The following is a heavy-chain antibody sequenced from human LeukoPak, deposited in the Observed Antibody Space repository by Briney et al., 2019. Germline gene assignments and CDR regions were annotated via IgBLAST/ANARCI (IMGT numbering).Heavy chain of an antibody. J-gene: IGHJ4*02. CDR2: INHSGST. CDR1: GGSFSGYY. D-gene: IGHD5-12*01. V-gene: IGHV4-34*01. CDR3: ARGFSVYSGYDRQIDY. Sequence: SETLSLTCAVYGGSFSGYYWSWIRQPPGKGLEWIGEINHSGSTNYNPSLKSRVSISVDTSKNQFSLKLSSVTAADTAVYYCARGFSVYSGYDRQIDYWGQGTLVTVSS.